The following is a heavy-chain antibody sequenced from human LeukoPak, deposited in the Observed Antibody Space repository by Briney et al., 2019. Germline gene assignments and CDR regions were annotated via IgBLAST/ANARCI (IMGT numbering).Heavy chain of an antibody. Sequence: ASVKVSCKASGYTFTSYGISWVRQAPGQGLEWMGWISAYNGNTNYAQKLQGRVTMTTDTSTSTAYMELRSLRSDDTAVYYCARVRGSGYSSSWSNYWGQGTLVTVSS. CDR1: GYTFTSYG. J-gene: IGHJ4*02. CDR2: ISAYNGNT. D-gene: IGHD6-13*01. V-gene: IGHV1-18*01. CDR3: ARVRGSGYSSSWSNY.